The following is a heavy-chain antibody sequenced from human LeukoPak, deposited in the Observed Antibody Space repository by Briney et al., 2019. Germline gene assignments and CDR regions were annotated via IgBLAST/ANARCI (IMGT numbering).Heavy chain of an antibody. V-gene: IGHV1-46*01. CDR2: INPSSGTT. CDR1: GYTFTSYY. CDR3: ARGPAGTNYYFYGMDV. D-gene: IGHD6-13*01. J-gene: IGHJ6*02. Sequence: VASVKVSCKASGYTFTSYYMHWVRQAPGQGLEWMGIINPSSGTTSFAQKFQGRVTMTRDTSTSTLYMQLSSLRSEDTAVYYCARGPAGTNYYFYGMDVWGQGTTVTVSS.